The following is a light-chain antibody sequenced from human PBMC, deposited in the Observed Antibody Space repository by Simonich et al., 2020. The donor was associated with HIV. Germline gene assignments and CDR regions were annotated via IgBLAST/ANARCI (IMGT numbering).Light chain of an antibody. CDR3: SSYAGSNTVV. V-gene: IGLV2-8*01. Sequence: QSALTQPPSASGSPGQSVTISCTGTNSDVGGYNYVSWYQQHPGKAPKLIIYEVNKRPSGLPDRFSGSKSDNTASLTVSGLQAEDEANYYCSSYAGSNTVVFGGGTKLTVL. J-gene: IGLJ2*01. CDR2: EVN. CDR1: NSDVGGYNY.